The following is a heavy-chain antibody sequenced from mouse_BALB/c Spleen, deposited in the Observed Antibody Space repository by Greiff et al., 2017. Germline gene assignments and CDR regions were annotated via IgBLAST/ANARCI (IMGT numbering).Heavy chain of an antibody. J-gene: IGHJ4*01. CDR2: ISSGGGST. CDR3: ARHYDYDDAMDY. CDR1: GFAFSSYD. Sequence: EVQRVESGGGLVKPGGSLKLSCAASGFAFSSYDMSWVRQTPEKRLEWVAYISSGGGSTYYPDTVKGRFTISRDNAKNTLYLQMSSLKSEDTAMYYCARHYDYDDAMDYWGQGTSVTVSS. V-gene: IGHV5-12-1*01. D-gene: IGHD2-4*01.